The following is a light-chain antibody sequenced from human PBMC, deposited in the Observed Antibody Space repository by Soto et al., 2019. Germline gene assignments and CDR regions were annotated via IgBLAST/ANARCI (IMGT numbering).Light chain of an antibody. CDR2: DVS. CDR3: CSYAGSYTDV. CDR1: SSDVGGYNS. Sequence: QSALTQPRSVSGSPGQSVTISCTGTSSDVGGYNSVSWYQQHPGKAPKLMIYDVSKRPSGVPDRFSGSKSGNTASLTISGRQAEDEADYYCCSYAGSYTDVFGTGTKLTVL. V-gene: IGLV2-11*01. J-gene: IGLJ1*01.